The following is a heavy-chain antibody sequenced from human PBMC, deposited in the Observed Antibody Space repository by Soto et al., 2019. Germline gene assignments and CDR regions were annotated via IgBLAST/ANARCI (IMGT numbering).Heavy chain of an antibody. V-gene: IGHV6-1*01. D-gene: IGHD3-10*01. CDR1: WDSVSSNRAT. CDR2: TYYRSKCNN. Sequence: SQTLSLTCAISWDSVSSNRATWNCIRQSPSRGLEWLGRTYYRSKCNNDYALSLKSRITISPDTSQNHFSLDLDSVTPEDTAVYYCVGVTFFSGMDVWGQGSPVTVTS. J-gene: IGHJ6*02. CDR3: VGVTFFSGMDV.